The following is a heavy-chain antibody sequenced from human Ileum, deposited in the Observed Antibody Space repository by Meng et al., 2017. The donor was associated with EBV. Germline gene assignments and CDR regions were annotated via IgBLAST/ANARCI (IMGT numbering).Heavy chain of an antibody. V-gene: IGHV6-1*01. CDR2: TYYRSKWYY. J-gene: IGHJ1*01. Sequence: QVQMQQSGPGLGQPSQTLSLPCASSGDSVSSNSAAWHWIRQSPSRGLEWLGRTYYRSKWYYDYAVSVKSRMTINPDTSKNQFSLQLNSVTPEDTAVYYCARGAYTSTWFWGQGTLVTVSS. CDR3: ARGAYTSTWF. CDR1: GDSVSSNSAA. D-gene: IGHD6-13*01.